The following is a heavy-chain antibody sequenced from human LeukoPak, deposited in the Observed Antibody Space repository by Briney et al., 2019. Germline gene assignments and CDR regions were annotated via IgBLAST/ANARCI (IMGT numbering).Heavy chain of an antibody. J-gene: IGHJ5*02. V-gene: IGHV4-31*03. D-gene: IGHD6-13*01. CDR1: GGSISSGGYY. Sequence: SETLSLTCTVSGGSISSGGYYWSWIRQHPGKGLEWIGYIYYSGSTYYNPSLKSRVTISVDTSKNQFSLKLSSVTAADTAVCYCARDEAGAIAAAGTSWFDPWGQGTLVTVSS. CDR3: ARDEAGAIAAAGTSWFDP. CDR2: IYYSGST.